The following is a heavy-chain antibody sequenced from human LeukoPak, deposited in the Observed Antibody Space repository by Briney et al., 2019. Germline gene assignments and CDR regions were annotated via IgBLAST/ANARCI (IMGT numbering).Heavy chain of an antibody. D-gene: IGHD3-10*01. CDR3: ASNSRITRHFGY. J-gene: IGHJ4*02. Sequence: ASVKVSCRASGYTFTSYDINWVRQATGQGLEWMGWMNPNSGNTGYAQKFQGRVTMTRNTSISTAYMELSSLRSEDTAVYFCASNSRITRHFGYWGQGTLVTVSS. CDR1: GYTFTSYD. CDR2: MNPNSGNT. V-gene: IGHV1-8*01.